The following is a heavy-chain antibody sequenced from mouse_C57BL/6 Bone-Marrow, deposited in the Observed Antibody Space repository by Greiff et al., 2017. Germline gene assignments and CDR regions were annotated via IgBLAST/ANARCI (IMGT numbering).Heavy chain of an antibody. D-gene: IGHD1-1*01. Sequence: VQLQQSGAELARPGASVKLSCKASGYTFTSYGISWVKQRTGQGLEWIGEIYPRSGNTYYNEKLKGKATMTADKSSSTAYVELRSLPSADSAVYFCAVSGSSFPTWFAYWDQGTLVTVSA. J-gene: IGHJ3*01. CDR3: AVSGSSFPTWFAY. CDR1: GYTFTSYG. V-gene: IGHV1-81*01. CDR2: IYPRSGNT.